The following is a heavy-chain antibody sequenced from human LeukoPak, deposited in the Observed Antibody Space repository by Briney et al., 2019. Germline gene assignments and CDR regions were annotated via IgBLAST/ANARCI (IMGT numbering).Heavy chain of an antibody. J-gene: IGHJ4*02. CDR2: IFYSGST. D-gene: IGHD6-19*01. CDR1: GGSISTSSYY. V-gene: IGHV4-39*07. CDR3: ARRGTYSSGWWDY. Sequence: SETLSLTCTVSGGSISTSSYYWGWVRQPPGKGLEWIGNIFYSGSTYYSPSLKSRVTISVDTSKNQFSLKLSSVTAADTAVYYCARRGTYSSGWWDYWGQGTLVTVSS.